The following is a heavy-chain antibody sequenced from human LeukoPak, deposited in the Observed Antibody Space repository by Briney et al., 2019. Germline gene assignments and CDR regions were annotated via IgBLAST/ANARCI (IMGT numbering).Heavy chain of an antibody. Sequence: SETLSLTCTVSGGSISSYYWSWIRQPAGKGLEWIGRIYTSGSTNYNPSLKSRVTMSVDTSKNQFSLKLSSVTAADTAVYYRARDRALVHYYYYYGMDVWGQGTTVTVSS. V-gene: IGHV4-4*07. CDR1: GGSISSYY. J-gene: IGHJ6*02. CDR2: IYTSGST. CDR3: ARDRALVHYYYYYGMDV. D-gene: IGHD3-16*02.